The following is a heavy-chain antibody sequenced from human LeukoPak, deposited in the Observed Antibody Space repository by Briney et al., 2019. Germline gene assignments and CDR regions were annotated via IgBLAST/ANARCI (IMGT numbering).Heavy chain of an antibody. D-gene: IGHD7-27*01. CDR3: LKDRLGTGDY. J-gene: IGHJ4*02. V-gene: IGHV3-64D*06. CDR2: ITSNGDTT. Sequence: PGGSLRLSCSASGFTFSSYVMHWVRQAPGKGLEYVSSITSNGDTTYYTDSVKGRFTISRDNSKNTLYLQMSSLRAEDTAVYYCLKDRLGTGDYWGQGTLVSVSS. CDR1: GFTFSSYV.